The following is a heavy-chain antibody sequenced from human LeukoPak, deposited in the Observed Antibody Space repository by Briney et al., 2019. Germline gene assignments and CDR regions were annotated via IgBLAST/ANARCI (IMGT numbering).Heavy chain of an antibody. V-gene: IGHV3-30*18. J-gene: IGHJ4*02. CDR1: GFTFSSYG. D-gene: IGHD4-17*01. CDR2: ISYDGSNK. CDR3: AKDHDYGDYAVDY. Sequence: GGSLRLSCAASGFTFSSYGMHWVRQAPGKGLEWVAFISYDGSNKYYADSVKGRFTISRDTSKNTLYLQMNSLRAEDTAVYSCAKDHDYGDYAVDYWGQGTLVTVSS.